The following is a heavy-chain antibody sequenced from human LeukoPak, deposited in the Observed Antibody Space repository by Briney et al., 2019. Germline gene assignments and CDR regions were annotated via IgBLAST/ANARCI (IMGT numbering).Heavy chain of an antibody. CDR1: GGSISSYY. Sequence: AETLSLTCTVSGGSISSYYWSWIRQPPGKGLEWIGYIYYSGSTNYNPSLKSRVTISVDTSKNQFSLKLSSVTAADTAVYYCARVGTYGSGSYLSWLDYWGQGTLVTVSS. D-gene: IGHD3-10*01. J-gene: IGHJ4*02. CDR2: IYYSGST. CDR3: ARVGTYGSGSYLSWLDY. V-gene: IGHV4-59*01.